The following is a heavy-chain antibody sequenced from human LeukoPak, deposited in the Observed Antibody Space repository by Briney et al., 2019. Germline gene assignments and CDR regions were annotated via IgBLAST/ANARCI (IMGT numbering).Heavy chain of an antibody. Sequence: PGGSLRVSCADPGFTFDDYDMSWGRQAPGKGQEWGSGIHWSGTSTSYADSVKGRFTISRDNAKTSLYLQMNSLRAEDTALYYCARALYWSGGRCYSFDYWGQGTLVTVSS. CDR1: GFTFDDYD. CDR2: IHWSGTST. V-gene: IGHV3-20*04. CDR3: ARALYWSGGRCYSFDY. D-gene: IGHD2-15*01. J-gene: IGHJ4*02.